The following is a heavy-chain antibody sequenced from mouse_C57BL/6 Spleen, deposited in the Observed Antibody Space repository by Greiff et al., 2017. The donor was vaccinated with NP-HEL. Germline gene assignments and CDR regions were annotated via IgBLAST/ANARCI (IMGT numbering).Heavy chain of an antibody. J-gene: IGHJ3*01. D-gene: IGHD1-1*01. CDR2: INPGSGGT. Sequence: QVQLQQSGAELVRPGTSVKVSCKASGYAFTNYLIEWVKQRPGQGLEWIGVINPGSGGTNYNEKFKGKATLTADKSSSTAYMQLSSLTSEDSAVYFCALGGYYGSGWFAYWGQGTLVTVSA. CDR3: ALGGYYGSGWFAY. CDR1: GYAFTNYL. V-gene: IGHV1-54*01.